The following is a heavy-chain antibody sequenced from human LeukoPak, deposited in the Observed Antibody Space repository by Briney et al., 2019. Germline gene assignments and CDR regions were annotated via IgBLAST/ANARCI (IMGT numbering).Heavy chain of an antibody. D-gene: IGHD2-15*01. Sequence: GGSLRLSCAASGFTFSSYWMSWVRQAPGKGLEWVANIKQDGSEKYYVDSVKGRFTISRDNAKNSLYLQMNSLRAEDTAVYYCARQPDSPASDAFDIWGQGTMVTVSS. J-gene: IGHJ3*02. CDR3: ARQPDSPASDAFDI. CDR2: IKQDGSEK. V-gene: IGHV3-7*01. CDR1: GFTFSSYW.